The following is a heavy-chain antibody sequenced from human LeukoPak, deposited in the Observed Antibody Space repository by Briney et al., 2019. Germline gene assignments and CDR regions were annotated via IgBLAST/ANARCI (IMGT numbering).Heavy chain of an antibody. D-gene: IGHD5-18*01. Sequence: NPGGSLRLSCAASGFTFSSYSMNWVRQAPGKGLEWVSSISSSSSYIYYADSVKGRFTISRDNAKNTLYLQMNSLRAEDTAVYYCAKDRTAMVTSYFDYWGQGTLVTVSS. CDR1: GFTFSSYS. CDR3: AKDRTAMVTSYFDY. J-gene: IGHJ4*02. V-gene: IGHV3-21*04. CDR2: ISSSSSYI.